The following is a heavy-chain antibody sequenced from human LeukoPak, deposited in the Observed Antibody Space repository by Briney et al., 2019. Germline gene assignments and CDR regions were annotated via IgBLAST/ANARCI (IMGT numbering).Heavy chain of an antibody. CDR2: ISAYNGNT. J-gene: IGHJ6*03. CDR3: AREVVVVPAAIQGSGYMDV. D-gene: IGHD2-2*01. V-gene: IGHV1-18*01. Sequence: ASVKVSCKASGYTFTSYGISWVRQAPGQGLEWMGWISAYNGNTNYAQKLQGRVTMTTDTSTSTAYMELRSLRSDDTAVYYCAREVVVVPAAIQGSGYMDVWGKGTTVTVSS. CDR1: GYTFTSYG.